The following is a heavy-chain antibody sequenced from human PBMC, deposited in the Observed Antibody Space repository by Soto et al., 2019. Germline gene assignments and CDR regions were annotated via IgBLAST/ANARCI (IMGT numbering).Heavy chain of an antibody. CDR1: GFTFSSFG. V-gene: IGHV3-23*01. D-gene: IGHD2-2*03. Sequence: RLSCTASGFTFSSFGMAWVRQAPGKGLEWVSAISGSGDSSYYADSVKDRFTISRDNPTNTLYLQMNNLRAEDTAVYYCAKVGIGMFSHKHHFDHWGQGTHVTVSS. CDR2: ISGSGDSS. CDR3: AKVGIGMFSHKHHFDH. J-gene: IGHJ4*02.